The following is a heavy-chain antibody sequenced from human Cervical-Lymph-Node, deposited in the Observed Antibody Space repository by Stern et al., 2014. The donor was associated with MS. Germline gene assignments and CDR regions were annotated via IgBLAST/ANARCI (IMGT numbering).Heavy chain of an antibody. CDR1: GYTLTELS. V-gene: IGHV1-24*01. CDR2: FDPEEGET. J-gene: IGHJ6*02. CDR3: ATDRDDFRSGYSAPTKGYGLDV. Sequence: MQLVQSGAEVKKPGASVKVSCKVSGYTLTELSMHWVRQAPGKGLEWMGGFDPEEGETIYAQKFQGRVTMTEDTSTDTAYMELSSLRSEDTAVYYCATDRDDFRSGYSAPTKGYGLDVWGQGTTVTVTS. D-gene: IGHD3-3*01.